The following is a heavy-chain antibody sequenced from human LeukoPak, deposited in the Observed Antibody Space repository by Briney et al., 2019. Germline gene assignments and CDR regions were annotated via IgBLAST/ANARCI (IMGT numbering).Heavy chain of an antibody. CDR2: ISYDGSNK. CDR3: ARGNGDYYFDY. CDR1: GFTFSSYA. D-gene: IGHD3-10*01. J-gene: IGHJ4*02. V-gene: IGHV3-30-3*01. Sequence: GGSLRLSCAASGFTFSSYAMHWVRQAPGKGLEWVAVISYDGSNKYYADSVKGRFTTSRDNSKNTLYLQMNSLRAEDTAVYYCARGNGDYYFDYWGQGTLVTVSS.